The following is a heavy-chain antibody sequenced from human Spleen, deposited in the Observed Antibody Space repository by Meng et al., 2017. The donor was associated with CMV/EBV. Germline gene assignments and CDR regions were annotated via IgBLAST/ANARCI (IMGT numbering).Heavy chain of an antibody. CDR2: INHSGST. V-gene: IGHV4-34*01. J-gene: IGHJ4*02. D-gene: IGHD2-21*01. CDR1: DGSFSGYY. CDR3: ARIAYCGGDCYSGGADY. Sequence: DGSFSGYYGSWISQPPEKGLEWIGEINHSGSTNYNPSLKSRVNISVDTSKNQFSLKLSSVNAADTAVYYCARIAYCGGDCYSGGADYWGQGTLVTVSS.